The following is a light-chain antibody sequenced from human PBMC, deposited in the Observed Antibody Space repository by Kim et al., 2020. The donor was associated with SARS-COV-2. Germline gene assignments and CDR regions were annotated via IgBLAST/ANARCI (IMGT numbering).Light chain of an antibody. Sequence: ALGQTVSITCQGDSLRSYYASWYQQKPGQAPVLVIYEKSNRPSGIPDRFSGSSSGNTASLTITGAQAEDEADYYCNSRESGVNHVVFGGGTQLTVL. J-gene: IGLJ3*02. V-gene: IGLV3-19*01. CDR2: EKS. CDR3: NSRESGVNHVV. CDR1: SLRSYY.